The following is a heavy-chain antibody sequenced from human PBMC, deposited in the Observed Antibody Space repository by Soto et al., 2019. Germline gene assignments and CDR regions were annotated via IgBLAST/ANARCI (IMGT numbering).Heavy chain of an antibody. CDR1: GFTFSSYG. Sequence: PGGSLRLSCAASGFTFSSYGMHWVRQAPGKGLEWVAVISYDGSNKYYADSVKGRFTISRDNSKNTLYLQMNSLRAEDTAVYYCAKDLIEGEDSSWYYYYGMDVWGQGTTVNVSS. J-gene: IGHJ6*02. D-gene: IGHD6-13*01. V-gene: IGHV3-30*18. CDR3: AKDLIEGEDSSWYYYYGMDV. CDR2: ISYDGSNK.